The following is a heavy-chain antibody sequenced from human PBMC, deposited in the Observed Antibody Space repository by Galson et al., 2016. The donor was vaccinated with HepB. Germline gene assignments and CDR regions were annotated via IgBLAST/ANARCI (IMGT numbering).Heavy chain of an antibody. D-gene: IGHD3-10*01. V-gene: IGHV3-48*02. J-gene: IGHJ4*02. CDR2: ITSSSSLI. Sequence: SLRLSCAVFGFNLNSYSMNWVRQAPGKGLEWISYITSSSSLIFYADSVKGRFTISRDNARNSLYLQMSILRDEDTAVYYCARVVYGSGSYYRSYDYWGQGTLVTVSS. CDR1: GFNLNSYS. CDR3: ARVVYGSGSYYRSYDY.